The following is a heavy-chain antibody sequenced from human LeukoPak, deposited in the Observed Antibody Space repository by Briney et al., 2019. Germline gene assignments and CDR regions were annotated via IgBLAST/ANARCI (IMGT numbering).Heavy chain of an antibody. V-gene: IGHV4-59*01. CDR1: GGSISSYY. J-gene: IGHJ4*02. CDR3: ASNSGSRGY. CDR2: IYYKGST. Sequence: SETLSLTCTVSGGSISSYYWSWIRQPPGKGLELIGDIYYKGSTSYNTSLKSRGTISVDTSKNQFSLKLSAVTAADTAVYYCASNSGSRGYWGQGALVTASS. D-gene: IGHD1-26*01.